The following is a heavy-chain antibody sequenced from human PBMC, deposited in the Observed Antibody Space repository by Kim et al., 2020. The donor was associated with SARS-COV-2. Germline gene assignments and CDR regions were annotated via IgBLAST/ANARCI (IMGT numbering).Heavy chain of an antibody. J-gene: IGHJ4*02. CDR3: AREGGPVLRFFDWLGFFDY. CDR1: GFTFTSYG. V-gene: IGHV1-18*04. D-gene: IGHD3-9*01. Sequence: ASVKVSCKTSGFTFTSYGFAWVRQAPGQGLEWMGWISAHNGNTNYVQKYQGIVTMTTDTTTSTAYMELRSLRADDTAMYYCAREGGPVLRFFDWLGFFDYWGQGTLVTVSS. CDR2: ISAHNGNT.